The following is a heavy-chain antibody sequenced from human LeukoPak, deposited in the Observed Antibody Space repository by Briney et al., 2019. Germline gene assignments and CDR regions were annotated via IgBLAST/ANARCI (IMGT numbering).Heavy chain of an antibody. D-gene: IGHD3-3*01. V-gene: IGHV3-30*02. CDR1: GFTFNTYG. CDR3: AKEWGSYYDFWSGSRWFDP. Sequence: QAGGSLRLSCAASGFTFNTYGLHWVRQAPGKGLEWVAFIRYNGNDNYYTDSVKGRFTISRDNSKNTLYLQMNSLRAEDTAVYYCAKEWGSYYDFWSGSRWFDPWGQGTLVTVSS. J-gene: IGHJ5*02. CDR2: IRYNGNDN.